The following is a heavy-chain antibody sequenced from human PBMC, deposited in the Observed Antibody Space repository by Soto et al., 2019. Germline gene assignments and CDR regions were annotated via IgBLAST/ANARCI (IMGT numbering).Heavy chain of an antibody. V-gene: IGHV1-3*01. J-gene: IGHJ4*02. CDR2: INAGNGNT. D-gene: IGHD5-18*01. CDR3: ATGGDTAMDLPADY. Sequence: ASVKVSCKASGYTFTSYAMHWVRQAPGQRLEWMGWINAGNGNTIYAQKFQGRVTMTEDTSTDTAYMELSSLRSEDTAVYYCATGGDTAMDLPADYWGQGTLVTVSS. CDR1: GYTFTSYA.